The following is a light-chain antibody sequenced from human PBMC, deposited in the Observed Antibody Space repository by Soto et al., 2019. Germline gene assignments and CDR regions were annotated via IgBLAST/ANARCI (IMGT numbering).Light chain of an antibody. CDR1: NIGSKG. J-gene: IGLJ2*01. V-gene: IGLV3-21*01. Sequence: SYELTQPPSVSVAPGETARISCGGNNIGSKGVQWYHQKPGQAPVLVIYSDTDLPPVIPERFSGSNSANMATLTISRFDAGDEADYYCQVWDSGSAHVLFGGGTKLTVL. CDR2: SDT. CDR3: QVWDSGSAHVL.